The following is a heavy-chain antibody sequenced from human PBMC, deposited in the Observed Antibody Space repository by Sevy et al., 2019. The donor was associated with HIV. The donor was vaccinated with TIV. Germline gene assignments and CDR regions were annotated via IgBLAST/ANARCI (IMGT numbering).Heavy chain of an antibody. V-gene: IGHV3-43*01. J-gene: IGHJ3*02. CDR3: AKGLRIMDAFDI. Sequence: GGSLRLSCAASGFTFDDYTMHWVRQAPGKGLEWVSLISWDGGSTYYADSVKGRFTIPRDNSKNSLYLQMNSLVTEDTALYYCAKGLRIMDAFDIWGQGTMVTVSS. CDR2: ISWDGGST. D-gene: IGHD3-16*01. CDR1: GFTFDDYT.